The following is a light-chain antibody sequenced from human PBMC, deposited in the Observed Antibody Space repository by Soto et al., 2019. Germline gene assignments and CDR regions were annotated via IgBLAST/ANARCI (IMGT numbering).Light chain of an antibody. CDR1: QGIGNA. CDR3: LQDINYPWT. CDR2: GAS. V-gene: IGKV1-6*01. J-gene: IGKJ1*01. Sequence: AIQMTQSPSSLSSSVGDRVTISCRASQGIGNALGWYKQKPGKAPKVLIYGASNLQSGVPPRFRGSGSGTDFTLAISSLKPEDSATYYCLQDINYPWTFGQGTKVDIK.